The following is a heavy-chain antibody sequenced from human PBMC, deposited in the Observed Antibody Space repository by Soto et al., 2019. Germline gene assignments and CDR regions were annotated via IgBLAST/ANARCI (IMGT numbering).Heavy chain of an antibody. CDR1: GYTFTSYY. J-gene: IGHJ5*02. CDR2: INPSGGST. Sequence: ASVKVSCKASGYTFTSYYMHWVRQAPGQGLEWMGIINPSGGSTSYAQKFQGRVTMTRDTSTSTVYMELSSLRSEDTAVYYCARRGPTADYSRHRNWFDPWGQGTLVTVSS. D-gene: IGHD4-4*01. V-gene: IGHV1-46*01. CDR3: ARRGPTADYSRHRNWFDP.